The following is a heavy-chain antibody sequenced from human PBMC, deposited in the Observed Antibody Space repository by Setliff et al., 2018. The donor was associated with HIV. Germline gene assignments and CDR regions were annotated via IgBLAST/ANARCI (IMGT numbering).Heavy chain of an antibody. Sequence: SETLSLTCAVYGGSFSGYYWSWIRQPPGKGLEWIGEINHSGSTNYNPSLKSRVTISVDTSKNQFSLKLGSVTAADTAVYYCARDMRHLAPLGYYFDYWGQGTLVTVSS. CDR2: INHSGST. V-gene: IGHV4-34*01. CDR3: ARDMRHLAPLGYYFDY. CDR1: GGSFSGYY. D-gene: IGHD3-10*01. J-gene: IGHJ4*02.